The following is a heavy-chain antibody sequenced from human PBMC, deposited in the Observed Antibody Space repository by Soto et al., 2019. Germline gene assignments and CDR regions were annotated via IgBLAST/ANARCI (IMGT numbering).Heavy chain of an antibody. J-gene: IGHJ5*02. CDR2: ISSRSSLI. Sequence: PGGSLRLSCAASGFSFSSHSFNWVRQAPGQGLEWVAYISSRSSLILYADSVRGRFVISRDNALNSLYLQMNSLRADDTALYYCVAWGTSTSNPWGQGTLVTVSS. V-gene: IGHV3-21*06. CDR3: VAWGTSTSNP. CDR1: GFSFSSHS. D-gene: IGHD3-16*01.